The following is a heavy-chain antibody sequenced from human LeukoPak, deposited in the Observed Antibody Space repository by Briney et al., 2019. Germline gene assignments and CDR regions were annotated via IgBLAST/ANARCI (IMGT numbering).Heavy chain of an antibody. Sequence: SVKVSCTASGGTFSSYAISWVRQAPGQGLEWMGGIIPIFGTANYAQNFQARVRITADETTSTAYMEPSSLRSEDTAVYYCARMVPAVAAYARCYFDYWGQGTLVTVSS. D-gene: IGHD6-19*01. CDR1: GGTFSSYA. CDR2: IIPIFGTA. V-gene: IGHV1-69*13. CDR3: ARMVPAVAAYARCYFDY. J-gene: IGHJ4*02.